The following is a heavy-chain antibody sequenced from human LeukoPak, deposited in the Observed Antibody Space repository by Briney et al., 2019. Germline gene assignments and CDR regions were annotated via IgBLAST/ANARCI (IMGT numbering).Heavy chain of an antibody. Sequence: ASVKVSCKASGYIFTSYGISWVRQAPGQGLEWMGWISGYNGNTYSTQKLQGRVTMATDTSTFTSYMELRCLTSDDTAIYYCARDCSGGSCHFDYWGQGTLVTVSS. D-gene: IGHD2-15*01. CDR1: GYIFTSYG. CDR3: ARDCSGGSCHFDY. J-gene: IGHJ4*02. CDR2: ISGYNGNT. V-gene: IGHV1-18*01.